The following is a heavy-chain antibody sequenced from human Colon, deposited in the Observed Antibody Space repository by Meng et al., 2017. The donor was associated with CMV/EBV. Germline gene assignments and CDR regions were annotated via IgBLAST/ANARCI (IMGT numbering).Heavy chain of an antibody. Sequence: SVKVSCKTSGGTFSTYALNWVRQAPGQGLEWMGGIIPILARTNYAQKFQDRLTITADRFTSTAYMELSSLRSEDTAIYFCARYRHGAGANVHVEYYFDYWGQGTLVTVSS. CDR1: GGTFSTYA. J-gene: IGHJ4*02. V-gene: IGHV1-69*10. CDR2: IIPILART. D-gene: IGHD3-10*01. CDR3: ARYRHGAGANVHVEYYFDY.